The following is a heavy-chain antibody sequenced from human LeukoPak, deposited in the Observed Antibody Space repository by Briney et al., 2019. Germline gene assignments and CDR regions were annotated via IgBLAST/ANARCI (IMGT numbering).Heavy chain of an antibody. CDR3: AREGGRYYYDSSGYFDY. CDR1: GGSISSSSYY. D-gene: IGHD3-22*01. V-gene: IGHV4-39*02. CDR2: IYYSGST. Sequence: SETLSLTCTVSGGSISSSSYYWGWIRQPPGKGLEWIGSIYYSGSTYYNPSLKSRVTISVDTSKNQFSLKLSSVTAADTAVYYCAREGGRYYYDSSGYFDYWGQGTLVTVSS. J-gene: IGHJ4*02.